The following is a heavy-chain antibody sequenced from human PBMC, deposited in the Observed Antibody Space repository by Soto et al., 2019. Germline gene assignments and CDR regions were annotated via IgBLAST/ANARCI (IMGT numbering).Heavy chain of an antibody. Sequence: GGSLRLSCAASGFTFSSYAMSWVRQAPGKGLEWVSAISGSGGSTYYADSVKGRFTISRDNSKNTLYLQMNSLRAEDTAVYYCAKAAVSPTLVGATPDAFDIWGQGTMVTVSS. CDR1: GFTFSSYA. J-gene: IGHJ3*02. CDR2: ISGSGGST. CDR3: AKAAVSPTLVGATPDAFDI. V-gene: IGHV3-23*01. D-gene: IGHD1-26*01.